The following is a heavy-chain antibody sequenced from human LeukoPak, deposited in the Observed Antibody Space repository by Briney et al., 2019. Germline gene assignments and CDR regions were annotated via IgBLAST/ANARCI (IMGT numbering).Heavy chain of an antibody. CDR2: INPNSGNT. CDR3: ARGFILSSGLHDY. V-gene: IGHV1-8*02. D-gene: IGHD3-22*01. J-gene: IGHJ4*02. Sequence: ASVKVSCKASGYTFTGYYMHWVRQAPGQGLEWMGWINPNSGNTGYAQKFQGRVTMTRNTSISTAYMELSSLRSEDTAVYYCARGFILSSGLHDYWGQGTLVTVSS. CDR1: GYTFTGYY.